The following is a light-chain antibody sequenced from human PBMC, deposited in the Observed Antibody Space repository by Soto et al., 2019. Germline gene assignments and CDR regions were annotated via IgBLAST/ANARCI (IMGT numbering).Light chain of an antibody. CDR1: QDISTS. V-gene: IGKV1-33*01. CDR3: QQYENVLS. Sequence: DIQLTQSPSSLSASIGDSVTITCQASQDISTSLNWYHRRPGKAPKLLITDASTLQTGVPPRFRRRGAGTDISFTISRLHAEDAEDYYCQQYENVLSFGQGSKVKIK. J-gene: IGKJ2*03. CDR2: DAS.